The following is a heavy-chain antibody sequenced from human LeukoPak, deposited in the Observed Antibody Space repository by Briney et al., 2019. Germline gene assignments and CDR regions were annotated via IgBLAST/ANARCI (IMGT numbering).Heavy chain of an antibody. CDR3: AKDKSYSSTYYPWYFDY. CDR2: ISGSGART. Sequence: GGSLRLSCAASGITFSSYAMSWVRQAPGKGLEWVSGISGSGARTYYADSVKGRFTISRDNSKNTLYLQMNSLRAEDTAVYYCAKDKSYSSTYYPWYFDYWGQGTLVTVSS. J-gene: IGHJ4*02. CDR1: GITFSSYA. D-gene: IGHD3-22*01. V-gene: IGHV3-23*01.